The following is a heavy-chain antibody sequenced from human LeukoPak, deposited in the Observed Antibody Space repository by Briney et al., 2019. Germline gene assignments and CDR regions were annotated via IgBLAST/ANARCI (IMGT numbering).Heavy chain of an antibody. CDR3: ARGGSYGDY. CDR1: GITFSRYW. D-gene: IGHD3-16*01. V-gene: IGHV3-74*01. Sequence: GGSLRLSCAASGITFSRYWMHWVRQVPGKGLVWVSRVNPDGSSTTYADSVKGRVTTSRDNAKNTLYLQMNRLRVEDTAVYFCARGGSYGDYWGQGILVTVSS. CDR2: VNPDGSST. J-gene: IGHJ4*02.